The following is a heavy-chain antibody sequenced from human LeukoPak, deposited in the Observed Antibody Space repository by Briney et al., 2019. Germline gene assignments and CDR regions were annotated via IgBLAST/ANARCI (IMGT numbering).Heavy chain of an antibody. CDR1: GFTVSSNS. J-gene: IGHJ3*02. V-gene: IGHV3-53*01. Sequence: GGSLRLSCTVSGFTVSSNSMSWVRQAPGKGLEWVSFIYSDNTHYSDSVKGRFTISRDNSKNTLYLQMNSLRAEDTAVYYCAKDLNSGYPDAFDIWGQGTMVTVSS. CDR2: IYSDNT. D-gene: IGHD1-1*01. CDR3: AKDLNSGYPDAFDI.